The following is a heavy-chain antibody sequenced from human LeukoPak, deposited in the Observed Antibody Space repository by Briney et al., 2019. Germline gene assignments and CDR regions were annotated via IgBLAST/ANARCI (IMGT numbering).Heavy chain of an antibody. J-gene: IGHJ4*02. V-gene: IGHV4-59*01. CDR2: SHYSGTT. CDR3: ARVRYSDVLTGYYGDGYFDY. D-gene: IGHD3-9*01. CDR1: GDSIRSYY. Sequence: PSETLSLTCTVSGDSIRSYYWSWIRQPPGKGLEWIGYSHYSGTTDYNPSLKSRVTISVDTSKNQLSLNLSDVTAADTAVYYCARVRYSDVLTGYYGDGYFDYWGQGTLVTVSS.